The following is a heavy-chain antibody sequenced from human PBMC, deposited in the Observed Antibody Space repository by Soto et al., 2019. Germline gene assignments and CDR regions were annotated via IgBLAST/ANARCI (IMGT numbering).Heavy chain of an antibody. CDR3: ARSREFDY. CDR2: IFPSGTT. J-gene: IGHJ4*02. V-gene: IGHV4-30-2*01. CDR1: GGSLSGATYS. Sequence: RSDTLSLTCGVSGGSLSGATYSWNWIRQPPGKGLEWIGYIFPSGTTYYNPSLKSRVTISIDVSKNQFSLSLRSLTAADTAVYYCARSREFDYWSQGTLVTVSS.